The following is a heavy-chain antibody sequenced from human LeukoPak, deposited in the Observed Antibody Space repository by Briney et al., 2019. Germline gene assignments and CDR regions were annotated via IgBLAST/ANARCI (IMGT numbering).Heavy chain of an antibody. V-gene: IGHV5-51*01. J-gene: IGHJ6*02. CDR2: IYPGDSDT. CDR1: GYSFTSYW. Sequence: KCGESLKISCKGSGYSFTSYWIGWVRQMPGKGLEWMGIIYPGDSDTRYSPSFQGQVTISADKSISTAYLQWSSLKASDTAMYYRARLGDCSSTSCYSVNYYYYSGMDVWGQGTTVTVSS. D-gene: IGHD2-2*01. CDR3: ARLGDCSSTSCYSVNYYYYSGMDV.